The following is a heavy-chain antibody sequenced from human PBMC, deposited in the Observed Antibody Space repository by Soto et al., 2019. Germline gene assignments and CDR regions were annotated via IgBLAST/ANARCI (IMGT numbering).Heavy chain of an antibody. CDR2: IYSGGST. Sequence: EVQLVESGGGLIQPGGSLRLSCAASGFTVSSNYMSWVRQAPGKGLEWVSVIYSGGSTYYADSVKGRFTISRDNSKNPLYLQMNSRGAEDTAVYYCARNYDSTAGGAFDIWGQGTMVTVSS. V-gene: IGHV3-53*01. CDR1: GFTVSSNY. D-gene: IGHD3-22*01. J-gene: IGHJ3*02. CDR3: ARNYDSTAGGAFDI.